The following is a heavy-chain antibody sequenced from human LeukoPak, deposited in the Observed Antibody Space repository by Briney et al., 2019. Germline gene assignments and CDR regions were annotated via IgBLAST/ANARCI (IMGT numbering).Heavy chain of an antibody. CDR2: ISAYNGNT. D-gene: IGHD3-3*01. CDR1: GYTFTSYG. CDR3: AWSRYYVPFYYMDV. J-gene: IGHJ6*03. V-gene: IGHV1-18*01. Sequence: ASVKVSCKASGYTFTSYGISWVRQAPGQGLEWVGWISAYNGNTNYAQKLQGRVTMATDTSTSTAYMELRSLRSVDTAVYYCAWSRYYVPFYYMDVWGKGTTVTVSS.